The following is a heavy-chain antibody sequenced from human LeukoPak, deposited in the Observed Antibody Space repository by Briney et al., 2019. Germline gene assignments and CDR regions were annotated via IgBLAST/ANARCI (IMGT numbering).Heavy chain of an antibody. Sequence: GGSLRLSCAASGFTFSDHYMGWVRQAPGKGLEWVGRSRNKANSYTTEYAASVKARFTISRDDSKNSLYLQMNSLKTEDTAVYYCARVGVWGRYAFDIWGQGTMVTVSS. CDR1: GFTFSDHY. CDR3: ARVGVWGRYAFDI. D-gene: IGHD3-16*01. J-gene: IGHJ3*02. V-gene: IGHV3-72*01. CDR2: SRNKANSYTT.